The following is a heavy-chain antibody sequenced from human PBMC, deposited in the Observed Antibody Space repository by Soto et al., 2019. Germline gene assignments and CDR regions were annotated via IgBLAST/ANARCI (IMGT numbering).Heavy chain of an antibody. J-gene: IGHJ4*02. V-gene: IGHV4-39*01. CDR1: GGSISSRSHY. Sequence: SETLSLTCTVSGGSISSRSHYWGWIRQSPGKHLEWIGSSFYRGSTHYNPSLKTRVTISVDTSKNQVSLKLYSVTAAGTAVYYCATSDGFGVVTPVFEYGGQGILVNVS. D-gene: IGHD3-3*01. CDR3: ATSDGFGVVTPVFEY. CDR2: SFYRGST.